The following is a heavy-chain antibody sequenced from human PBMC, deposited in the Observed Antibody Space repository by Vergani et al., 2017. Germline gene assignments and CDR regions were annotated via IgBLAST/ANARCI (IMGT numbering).Heavy chain of an antibody. V-gene: IGHV3-72*01. CDR1: GFTFSDHY. CDR3: AGGGGGAAAGLLDY. CDR2: TRNKANSYTT. D-gene: IGHD6-13*01. J-gene: IGHJ4*02. Sequence: EVQLVESGGGLVQPGGSLRLSCAASGFTFSDHYMDWVRQAPGKGLEWVGRTRNKANSYTTEYAASVKGRFTISRDDSKNSLYLQMNSLKTEDTAVYYCAGGGGGAAAGLLDYWGQGTLVTVSS.